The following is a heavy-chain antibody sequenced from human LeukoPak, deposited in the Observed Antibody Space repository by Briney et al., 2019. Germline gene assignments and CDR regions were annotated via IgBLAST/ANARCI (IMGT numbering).Heavy chain of an antibody. D-gene: IGHD6-13*01. V-gene: IGHV1-8*01. Sequence: ASVTVSFKASGYTFTSYDINWVRQATGQGLEWMGWMNPNSGNTGYAQKFQGRVAMTRNTSTSTAYMELSSLRSEDTAVYYCARGSSSWYYYYGMDVWGQGTTVTVSS. J-gene: IGHJ6*02. CDR3: ARGSSSWYYYYGMDV. CDR1: GYTFTSYD. CDR2: MNPNSGNT.